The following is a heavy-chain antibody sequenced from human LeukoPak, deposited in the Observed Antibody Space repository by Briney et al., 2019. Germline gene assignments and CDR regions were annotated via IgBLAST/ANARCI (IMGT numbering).Heavy chain of an antibody. CDR2: ISSSSSYI. D-gene: IGHD6-6*01. CDR1: GFTFSSYS. Sequence: GGSLRLSCAASGFTFSSYSMNWVRQAPGKGLEWVSSISSSSSYIYYADSVKGRFTISRDNAKNSLYLQMNSLRAEDTAVYYCARGTYRSSSPSIGMPYYLDYWGQGILVTVSS. V-gene: IGHV3-21*01. J-gene: IGHJ4*02. CDR3: ARGTYRSSSPSIGMPYYLDY.